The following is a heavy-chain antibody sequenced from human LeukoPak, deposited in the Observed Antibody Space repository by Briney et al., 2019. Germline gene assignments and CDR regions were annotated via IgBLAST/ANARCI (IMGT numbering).Heavy chain of an antibody. CDR2: IQNDGRKKKNDGSKK. V-gene: IGHV3-30*02. J-gene: IGHJ4*02. CDR3: AKPYTNRWHSIDF. Sequence: GGSLRLSCAASGFTFSTYDMHWVRQAPGKGLEWVAFIQNDGRKKKNDGSKKYYADSVKGRFSISRDNSKNTLYLQMHSLRAEDTAIYYCAKPYTNRWHSIDFWGQGTLVTVSS. CDR1: GFTFSTYD. D-gene: IGHD6-13*01.